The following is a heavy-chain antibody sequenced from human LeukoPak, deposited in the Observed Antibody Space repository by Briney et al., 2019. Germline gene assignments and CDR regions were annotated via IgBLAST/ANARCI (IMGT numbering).Heavy chain of an antibody. D-gene: IGHD3-22*01. CDR3: ARDKGYYDSSSSYYYGMDV. CDR1: GFTFSSYW. V-gene: IGHV3-7*01. Sequence: GGSLRLSCAASGFTFSSYWMSWVRQAPGKGLEWVANIKQDGSEKYYVDSVKGRFTISRDNAKNSLYLQMNNLRAEDTAVYYCARDKGYYDSSSSYYYGMDVWGQGATVTVSS. J-gene: IGHJ6*02. CDR2: IKQDGSEK.